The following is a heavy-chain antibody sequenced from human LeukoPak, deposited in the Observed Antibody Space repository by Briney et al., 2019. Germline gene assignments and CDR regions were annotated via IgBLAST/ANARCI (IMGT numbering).Heavy chain of an antibody. J-gene: IGHJ4*02. CDR2: IYTSGST. V-gene: IGHV4-4*07. CDR3: ARDIYSSTWNAFDS. Sequence: TSETLSLTCTVSGGSMFSSYWTWIRQPAGKGLEWIGRIYTSGSTNYNPSLKSRVIISVDTSKNQFSLKLSSVTAADTAVYYCARDIYSSTWNAFDSWGQGTLVTVSS. CDR1: GGSMFSSY. D-gene: IGHD6-13*01.